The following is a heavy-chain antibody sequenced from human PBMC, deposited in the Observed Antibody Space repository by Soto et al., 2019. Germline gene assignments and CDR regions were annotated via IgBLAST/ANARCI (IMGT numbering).Heavy chain of an antibody. CDR3: AAGTLCSGGSYYSGIDY. D-gene: IGHD2-15*01. CDR2: IIPILGIA. CDR1: GGTFSSYT. V-gene: IGHV1-69*02. J-gene: IGHJ4*02. Sequence: SVKVSCKASGGTFSSYTISWVRQAPGQGLEWMGRIIPILGIANYAQKFQGRVTITADKSTSTAYMELSSLRSEDTAVYYCAAGTLCSGGSYYSGIDYWGQGTLVTVSS.